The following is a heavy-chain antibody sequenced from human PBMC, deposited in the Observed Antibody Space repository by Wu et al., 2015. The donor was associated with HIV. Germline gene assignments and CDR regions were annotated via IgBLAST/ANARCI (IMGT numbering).Heavy chain of an antibody. CDR1: GYAFTGYY. CDR2: INPKSGET. CDR3: ATWSGCSTCPLRPGLAQRA. Sequence: QVQLVQSGAEVKKPGASLKVSCKASGYAFTGYYMHWVRQAPGQGLEWMGWINPKSGETNYAQKLQGRVTMTRDTSISTVYVDLTRLTSDDTAVYYCATWSGCSTCPLRPGLAQRAWGQGTLVTVSS. J-gene: IGHJ5*02. D-gene: IGHD3-10*01. V-gene: IGHV1-2*02.